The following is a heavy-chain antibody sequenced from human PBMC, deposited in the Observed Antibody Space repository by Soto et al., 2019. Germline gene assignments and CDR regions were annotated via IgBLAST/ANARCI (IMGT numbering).Heavy chain of an antibody. CDR3: ARERLNGWENAFDI. Sequence: GESLKISCAASGFTFSSYAMHWVRQAPGKGLEWVAVISYDGSNKYYADSVKGRFTISRDNSKNTLYLQMNSLRAEDTAVYYCARERLNGWENAFDIWGQGTMVTVSS. D-gene: IGHD6-19*01. CDR2: ISYDGSNK. J-gene: IGHJ3*02. V-gene: IGHV3-30*04. CDR1: GFTFSSYA.